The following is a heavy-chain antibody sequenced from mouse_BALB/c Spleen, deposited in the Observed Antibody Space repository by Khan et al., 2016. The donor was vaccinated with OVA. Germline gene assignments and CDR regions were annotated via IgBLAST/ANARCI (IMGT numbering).Heavy chain of an antibody. V-gene: IGHV1-76*01. CDR2: IYPGTDNT. J-gene: IGHJ2*01. D-gene: IGHD3-2*02. CDR1: GYIFTSYW. Sequence: VQLKESGAELVRPGASVKLSCKTSGYIFTSYWIHWVKQRSGRGLEWIARIYPGTDNTYYNEKLKDKATLTADKSSSTAYMQLSSLKSEDSAVYFCAREEALYYFDYWGQGTTRTVSS. CDR3: AREEALYYFDY.